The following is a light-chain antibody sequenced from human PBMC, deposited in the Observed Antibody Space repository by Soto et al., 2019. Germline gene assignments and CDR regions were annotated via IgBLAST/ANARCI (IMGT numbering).Light chain of an antibody. Sequence: QSALTQPASVSGSPGQSIAISSTGSSSDVGIYNYVSWYQQHPGKVPKLIIYEVSNRPSGVSNRFSGSKSGNTASLTISGFQAEDEADYYSSSYTTSSTRVFGTGAQLTVL. CDR3: SSYTTSSTRV. J-gene: IGLJ1*01. V-gene: IGLV2-14*01. CDR1: SSDVGIYNY. CDR2: EVS.